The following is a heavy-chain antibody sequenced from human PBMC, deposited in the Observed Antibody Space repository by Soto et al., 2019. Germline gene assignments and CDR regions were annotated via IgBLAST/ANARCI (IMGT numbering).Heavy chain of an antibody. D-gene: IGHD3-22*01. CDR2: IYYSGST. V-gene: IGHV4-61*01. J-gene: IGHJ3*02. Sequence: PSETLSLTCTVSGGSVSSGSYYWSWIRQPPGKGLEWIGYIYYSGSTNYNPSLKSRVTISVDTSKNQFSLKLSSVTAADTAVYYCARGIVFRAHDAFDIWGQGTMVTVSS. CDR1: GGSVSSGSYY. CDR3: ARGIVFRAHDAFDI.